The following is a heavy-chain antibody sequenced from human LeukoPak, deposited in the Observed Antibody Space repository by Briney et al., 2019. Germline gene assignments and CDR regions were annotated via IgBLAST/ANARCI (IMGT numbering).Heavy chain of an antibody. Sequence: GGSLRLSCAASGFTFSSYWMHWVRQAPGKGLVWVSRISTDGSSTSYADSVRGRLTISRDNARNTLYLQMNSLRAEDTAVYYCARDMRYSPDYWGQGTLVSVSS. CDR2: ISTDGSST. J-gene: IGHJ4*02. V-gene: IGHV3-74*01. CDR3: ARDMRYSPDY. D-gene: IGHD6-13*01. CDR1: GFTFSSYW.